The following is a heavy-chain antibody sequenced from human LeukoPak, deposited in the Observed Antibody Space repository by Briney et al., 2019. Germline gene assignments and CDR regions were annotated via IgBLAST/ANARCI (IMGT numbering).Heavy chain of an antibody. CDR2: INPNSGGT. Sequence: ASVKVSCKASGYTFTGYYMHWVRQAPGQGLEWMGRINPNSGGTNYAQKLQGRVTMTTDTSASTAYMELRSLRSDDTAVYYCARGPSTGYDFWSGPAIYYYYGMDVWGQGTTVTVSS. J-gene: IGHJ6*02. CDR1: GYTFTGYY. V-gene: IGHV1-2*06. CDR3: ARGPSTGYDFWSGPAIYYYYGMDV. D-gene: IGHD3-3*01.